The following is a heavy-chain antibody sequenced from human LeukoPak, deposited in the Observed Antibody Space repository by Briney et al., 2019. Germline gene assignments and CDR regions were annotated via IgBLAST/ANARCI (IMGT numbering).Heavy chain of an antibody. V-gene: IGHV3-74*01. D-gene: IGHD3-3*01. Sequence: GGSLRLSCAASEFTFSSYWMHWVRQAPGKGLVWVSRINSDGSSTSYADSVKGRFTISRDNAKNTLYLQMNSLRAEDTAVYYCARSARERYEFDYWGQGTLVTVSS. CDR2: INSDGSST. CDR3: ARSARERYEFDY. J-gene: IGHJ4*02. CDR1: EFTFSSYW.